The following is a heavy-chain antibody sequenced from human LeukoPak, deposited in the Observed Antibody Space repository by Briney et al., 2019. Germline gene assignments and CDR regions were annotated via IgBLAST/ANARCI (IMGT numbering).Heavy chain of an antibody. CDR3: ARRDSSGWYEAFDI. J-gene: IGHJ3*02. D-gene: IGHD6-19*01. CDR1: GGSISSSSYY. Sequence: SETLSLTCTVSGGSISSSSYYWGWIRQPPGKGLEWIGSIYYSGSTYYNPSLKSRVTISVDTSKNQFSLKLSSVTAADTAVYYCARRDSSGWYEAFDIWGQGTMVTVSS. CDR2: IYYSGST. V-gene: IGHV4-39*01.